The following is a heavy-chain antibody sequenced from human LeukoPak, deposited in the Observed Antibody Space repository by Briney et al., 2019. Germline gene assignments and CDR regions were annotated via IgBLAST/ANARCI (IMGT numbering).Heavy chain of an antibody. CDR3: AKGWEFRVVIPAAVS. CDR2: ISYDGSNK. D-gene: IGHD3-3*01. V-gene: IGHV3-30-3*01. Sequence: QAGGSLRLSCAASGFTFSSYAMHWVRQAPGKGLEWVAVISYDGSNKYYADSVRGRFTISRDNSKNTLSLQMNSLRAEDTAVYFCAKGWEFRVVIPAAVSWGQGTLVTVSS. CDR1: GFTFSSYA. J-gene: IGHJ5*02.